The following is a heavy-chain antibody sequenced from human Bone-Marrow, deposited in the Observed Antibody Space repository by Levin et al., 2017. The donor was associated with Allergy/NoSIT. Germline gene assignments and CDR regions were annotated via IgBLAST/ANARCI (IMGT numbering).Heavy chain of an antibody. Sequence: GASVKVSCKASGGTFSSYAISWVRQAPGQGLEWMGGIIPIFGTANYAQKFQGRVTITADKSTSTAYMELSSLRSEDTAVYYCARERSTSRQGVGIPYGMDVWGQGTTVTVSS. J-gene: IGHJ6*02. CDR2: IIPIFGTA. D-gene: IGHD2-2*01. CDR1: GGTFSSYA. CDR3: ARERSTSRQGVGIPYGMDV. V-gene: IGHV1-69*06.